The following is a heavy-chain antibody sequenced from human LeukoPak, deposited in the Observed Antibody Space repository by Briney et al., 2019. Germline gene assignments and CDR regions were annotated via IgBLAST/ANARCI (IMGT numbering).Heavy chain of an antibody. Sequence: GGSLRLSCAASGFTFSSYSMNWVRQAPGKGLEWVSSISSSSSYIYYADSVKGRFTISRDNAKNSLYLRMNSLRAEDTAVYYCAREYPAHYDFWSGYYYYYYMDVWGKGTTVTVSS. V-gene: IGHV3-21*01. CDR1: GFTFSSYS. CDR2: ISSSSSYI. J-gene: IGHJ6*03. CDR3: AREYPAHYDFWSGYYYYYYMDV. D-gene: IGHD3-3*01.